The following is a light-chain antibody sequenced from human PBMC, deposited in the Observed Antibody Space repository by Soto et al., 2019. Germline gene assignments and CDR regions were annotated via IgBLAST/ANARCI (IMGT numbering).Light chain of an antibody. CDR1: QNIGRF. V-gene: IGKV1-9*01. Sequence: IQMTQSPSSLSASVGYRVTITCRASQNIGRFLNWHQQKPGKAPNVLINVASTLQSGVPSRFSGSGSGTDFTLTISSLQPEDFATYYCQQLNSYPLPFGGGTKVAIK. CDR3: QQLNSYPLP. J-gene: IGKJ4*01. CDR2: VAS.